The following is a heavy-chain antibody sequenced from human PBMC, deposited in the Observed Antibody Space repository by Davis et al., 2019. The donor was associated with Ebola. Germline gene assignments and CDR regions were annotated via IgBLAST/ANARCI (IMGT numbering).Heavy chain of an antibody. Sequence: PGGSLRLSCAASGFTFSSYGMHWVRQAPGKGLEWVAVIWYDGSNKYYADSVKGRFTISRDNSKNTLYLQMNSLRAEDTAVYYCARVDGDGSLFDYWGQGSLVTVSS. CDR1: GFTFSSYG. J-gene: IGHJ4*02. V-gene: IGHV3-33*01. CDR2: IWYDGSNK. D-gene: IGHD4-17*01. CDR3: ARVDGDGSLFDY.